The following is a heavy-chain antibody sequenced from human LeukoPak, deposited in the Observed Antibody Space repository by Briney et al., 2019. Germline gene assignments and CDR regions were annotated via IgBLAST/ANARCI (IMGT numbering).Heavy chain of an antibody. Sequence: GGSLRLSCAASGFTFSSYGMHWVRQAPGKGLEWVAFIRYDGSNKYYADSVKGRFTISRDNSKNTLYLQMNSLRVEDTAVYYCANDGYGDYVIDYWGQGTLVTVSS. CDR3: ANDGYGDYVIDY. CDR1: GFTFSSYG. CDR2: IRYDGSNK. J-gene: IGHJ4*02. D-gene: IGHD4-17*01. V-gene: IGHV3-30*02.